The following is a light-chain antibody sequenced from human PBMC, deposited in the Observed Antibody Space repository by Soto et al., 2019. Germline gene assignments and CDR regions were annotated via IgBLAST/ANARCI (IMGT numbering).Light chain of an antibody. CDR3: QQANSFPRT. V-gene: IGKV1-12*01. CDR2: AAS. Sequence: DIQVTQSTSSVSASVGDRVTITCRASQDISRWLAWYQQKPGKAPKLLIYAASSLQSGVPSRFSGSGSGTDFTLTISNLQPEDSATYYCQQANSFPRTFGQGTKLEIK. J-gene: IGKJ2*01. CDR1: QDISRW.